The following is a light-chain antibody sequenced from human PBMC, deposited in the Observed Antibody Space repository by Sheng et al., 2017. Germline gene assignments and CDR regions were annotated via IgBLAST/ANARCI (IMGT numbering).Light chain of an antibody. CDR1: QSVGSNY. CDR3: QQYGSSLPWT. CDR2: GAT. Sequence: EVVLTQSPGTLSLSPGGRATLSCRASQSVGSNYLAWYQRKPGQSPRLLIYGATSRATGIPDRFSGSGSGADFTLTISGLEPEDVAVYYCQQYGSSLPWTFGQGTKVEIK. J-gene: IGKJ1*01. V-gene: IGKV3-20*01.